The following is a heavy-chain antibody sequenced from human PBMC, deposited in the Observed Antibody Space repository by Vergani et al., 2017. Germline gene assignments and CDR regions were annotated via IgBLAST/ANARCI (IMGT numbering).Heavy chain of an antibody. CDR1: GYTFTSYG. V-gene: IGHV1-18*01. D-gene: IGHD5-18*01. J-gene: IGHJ6*03. Sequence: QVQLVQSGAEVKKPGASVKVSCKASGYTFTSYGISWVRQAPGQGLEWMGWISAYNGNTNYAQKFQGRVTMTRDTSISTAYMELSRLRSDDTAVYYCARARQRDTAMVGNYYMDVWGKGTTVTVSS. CDR3: ARARQRDTAMVGNYYMDV. CDR2: ISAYNGNT.